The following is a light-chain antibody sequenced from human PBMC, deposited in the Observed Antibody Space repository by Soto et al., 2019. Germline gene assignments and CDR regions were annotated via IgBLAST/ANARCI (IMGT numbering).Light chain of an antibody. CDR3: QSYDSSLSGSHVV. CDR2: GNS. J-gene: IGLJ2*01. Sequence: QSVLTQPPSVSGAPGQRVTISCTGSSSNIGAGYDVHWYQQLPGTAPKLLIYGNSNRPSGVPDRFSGSKSGTSASLAITGLQDEDEADYYCQSYDSSLSGSHVVFGGGTKLNVL. CDR1: SSNIGAGYD. V-gene: IGLV1-40*01.